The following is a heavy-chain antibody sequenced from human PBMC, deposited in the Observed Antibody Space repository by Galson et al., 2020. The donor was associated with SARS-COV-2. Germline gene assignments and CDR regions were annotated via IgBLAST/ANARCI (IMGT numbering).Heavy chain of an antibody. CDR3: ARWAPEYDYGLGSYRLYYFDY. D-gene: IGHD3-16*02. J-gene: IGHJ4*02. Sequence: SETLSLTCAVSGGSISSGGYSWSWIRQPPGKGLEWIGYIYYSGSTYYNPSLKSRVTISVDTSKNQFSLKLSSVTAADTAVYYCARWAPEYDYGLGSYRLYYFDYWGQGTLVTVSS. CDR2: IYYSGST. CDR1: GGSISSGGYS. V-gene: IGHV4-30-4*07.